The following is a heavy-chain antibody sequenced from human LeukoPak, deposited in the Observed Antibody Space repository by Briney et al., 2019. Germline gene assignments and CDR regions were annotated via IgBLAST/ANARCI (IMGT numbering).Heavy chain of an antibody. CDR2: IWYDGSNK. V-gene: IGHV3-33*06. CDR3: AKGRWVQPAGYLDF. Sequence: GRSLRLSCAASGFTFSDSGMYWVRQSPGKGLEWVALIWYDGSNKYYADSVKGRFTISRDNSKNTLYLQMNSLRAEDTAVYYCAKGRWVQPAGYLDFSGQGTPVTVSA. CDR1: GFTFSDSG. J-gene: IGHJ4*02. D-gene: IGHD5-24*01.